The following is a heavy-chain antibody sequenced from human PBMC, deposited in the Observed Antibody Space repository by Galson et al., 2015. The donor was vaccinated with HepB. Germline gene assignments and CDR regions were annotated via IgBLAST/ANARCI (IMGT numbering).Heavy chain of an antibody. V-gene: IGHV3-49*04. CDR3: TRDPGRYDYVWGSYRSAYYFDY. CDR1: GFTFGDYA. CDR2: IRSKAYGGTT. Sequence: SLRLSCAASGFTFGDYAMSWVRQAPGKGLEWVGFIRSKAYGGTTEYAASVKGRFTISRDDSKSIAYLQMNSLKTEDTAVHYCTRDPGRYDYVWGSYRSAYYFDYWGQGTLVTVSS. J-gene: IGHJ4*02. D-gene: IGHD3-16*02.